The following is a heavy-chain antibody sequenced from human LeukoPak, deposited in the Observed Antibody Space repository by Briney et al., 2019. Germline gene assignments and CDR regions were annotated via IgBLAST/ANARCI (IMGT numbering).Heavy chain of an antibody. J-gene: IGHJ4*02. CDR2: IYHTGSS. CDR1: SGSISSSNW. CDR3: ARVAPARAYFDY. V-gene: IGHV4-4*02. Sequence: TPSETLSLTCAVSSGSISSSNWWSWVRQPPGQGLEWIGEIYHTGSSNYNPSLKSRVTISVDTSKNQFSLKPSSVTAADTAVYYCARVAPARAYFDYWGQGTLVTVSS.